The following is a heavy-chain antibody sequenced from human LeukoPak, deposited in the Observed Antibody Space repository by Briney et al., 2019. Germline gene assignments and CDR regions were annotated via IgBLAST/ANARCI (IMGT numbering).Heavy chain of an antibody. CDR3: ARDGSLEYYFDY. CDR2: ISYDGSNK. CDR1: GFTFSSYA. V-gene: IGHV3-30-3*01. J-gene: IGHJ4*02. D-gene: IGHD2-2*03. Sequence: GGSLRLSCAASGFTFSSYAMPWVRQAPGKGLEWVAVISYDGSNKYYADSAKGRFTISRDNSKNTLYLQMNSLRAEDTAVYYCARDGSLEYYFDYWGQGTLVTVSS.